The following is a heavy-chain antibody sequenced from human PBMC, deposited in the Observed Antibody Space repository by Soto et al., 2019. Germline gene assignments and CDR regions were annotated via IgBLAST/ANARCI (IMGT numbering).Heavy chain of an antibody. V-gene: IGHV3-74*01. CDR1: GFTFSRYW. CDR3: AREDVPGRLRFLEWSYCYYYGMDV. CDR2: INSDGSST. Sequence: GGSLRLSCAASGFTFSRYWMHWVRQAPGKGLVWVSRINSDGSSTSYADSVKGRFTISRDNAKNTLYLQMNSLRAEDTAVYYCAREDVPGRLRFLEWSYCYYYGMDVWGQGTTVTVSS. D-gene: IGHD3-3*01. J-gene: IGHJ6*02.